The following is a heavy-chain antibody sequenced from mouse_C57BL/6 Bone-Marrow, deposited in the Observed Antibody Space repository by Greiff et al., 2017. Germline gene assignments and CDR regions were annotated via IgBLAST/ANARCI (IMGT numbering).Heavy chain of an antibody. CDR1: GYTFTGYW. J-gene: IGHJ4*01. Sequence: VQLQQSGAELMKPGASVKLSCKATGYTFTGYWIEWVKQRPGHGLEWIGEIFPGSGSTNYNEKFKGKATFTADTSSITAYMQLSSLTPEDSAIYYCAGEGLACAMDYWGQGTSVTVSS. CDR2: IFPGSGST. V-gene: IGHV1-9*01. CDR3: AGEGLACAMDY. D-gene: IGHD6-1*01.